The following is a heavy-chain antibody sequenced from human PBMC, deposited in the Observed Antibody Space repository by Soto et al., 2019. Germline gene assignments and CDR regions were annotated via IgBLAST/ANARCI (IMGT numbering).Heavy chain of an antibody. V-gene: IGHV3-48*03. D-gene: IGHD3-22*01. CDR2: IDSSGNTK. J-gene: IGHJ6*02. CDR1: GFSFSSYE. CDR3: ARERYPTNIVMVRFYGMDV. Sequence: EVQLLESGGGLVQPGGSLRLSCAVSGFSFSSYEMNWVRQAPGKGLEWVSYIDSSGNTKYYADSVKGRFTISRDNAKNSLYLQMISLRAEDTAIYYCARERYPTNIVMVRFYGMDVWGQGTTVTVSS.